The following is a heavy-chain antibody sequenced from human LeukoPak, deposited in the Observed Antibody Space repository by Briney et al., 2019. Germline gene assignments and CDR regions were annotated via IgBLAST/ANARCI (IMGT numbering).Heavy chain of an antibody. V-gene: IGHV1-69*06. J-gene: IGHJ4*02. CDR3: ALSGIAVAGTLDY. CDR1: GYTFTSYG. CDR2: IIPIFGTA. D-gene: IGHD6-19*01. Sequence: SVKVSCKASGYTFTSYGISWVRQAPGQGLEWMGGIIPIFGTANYAQKFQGRVTITADKSTSTAYMELSSLRSEDAAVYYCALSGIAVAGTLDYWGQGTLVTVSS.